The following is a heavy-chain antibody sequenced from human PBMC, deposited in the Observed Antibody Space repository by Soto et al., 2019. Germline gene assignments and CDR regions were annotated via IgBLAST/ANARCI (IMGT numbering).Heavy chain of an antibody. V-gene: IGHV4-30-4*01. J-gene: IGHJ4*02. CDR2: SYYSGST. Sequence: QVQLQESGPGLVKPSQTLSLTCTVSGGSISSGDYYWSWIRQPPGKGLEWIGYSYYSGSTYYNPSLKGRVTISVDTCKNQFSLKLSSVTAADTAVYYCASNSYGYTFDDYWGQGTLVTVSS. CDR1: GGSISSGDYY. D-gene: IGHD5-18*01. CDR3: ASNSYGYTFDDY.